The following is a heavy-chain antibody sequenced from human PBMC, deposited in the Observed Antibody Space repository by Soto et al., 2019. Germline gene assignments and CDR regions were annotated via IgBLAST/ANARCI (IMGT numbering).Heavy chain of an antibody. D-gene: IGHD2-2*01. CDR3: AKDRGGCSSTSCPPRLFDY. J-gene: IGHJ4*02. V-gene: IGHV3-23*01. CDR1: GFTFSSYA. Sequence: EVQLLESGGGLVQPGGSLRLSCAASGFTFSSYAMSWVRQAPGKGLEWVSGISGSGGSTYYADSVKGRFTISRDNTRNRLYLQMNSMRAEETAVYYCAKDRGGCSSTSCPPRLFDYWGQGTLVTVSS. CDR2: ISGSGGST.